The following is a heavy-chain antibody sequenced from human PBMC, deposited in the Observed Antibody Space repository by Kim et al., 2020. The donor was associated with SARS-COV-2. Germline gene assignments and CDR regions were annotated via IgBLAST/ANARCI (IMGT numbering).Heavy chain of an antibody. V-gene: IGHV3-30*02. D-gene: IGHD3-10*01. J-gene: IGHJ3*02. CDR2: GSYE. Sequence: GSYEYYADYVKGRFTISRDYSTNTVYLQMNSLRDEDTAVYYCGRGNLSFDIWGQGTMVTVSS. CDR3: GRGNLSFDI.